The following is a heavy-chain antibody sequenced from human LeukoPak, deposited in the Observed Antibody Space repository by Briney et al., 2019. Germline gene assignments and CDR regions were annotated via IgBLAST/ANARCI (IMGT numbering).Heavy chain of an antibody. CDR3: ARDDYGDYVN. D-gene: IGHD4-17*01. J-gene: IGHJ4*02. CDR2: IYHSGSI. CDR1: GGSISSYY. V-gene: IGHV4-30-2*05. Sequence: TLSLTCTVSGGSISSYYWSWIRQPPGKGPEWIGYIYHSGSIYYNPSLKSRVTISVDTSKNQFSLKLSSVTAADTAVYYCARDDYGDYVNWGQGTLVTVSS.